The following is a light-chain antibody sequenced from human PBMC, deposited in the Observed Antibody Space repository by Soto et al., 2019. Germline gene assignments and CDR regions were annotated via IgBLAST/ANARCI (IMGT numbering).Light chain of an antibody. J-gene: IGLJ1*01. CDR1: SSNTASNY. CDR3: EAWDVSVSGYV. V-gene: IGLV1-47*01. Sequence: QSVLTQPPSASGTPVQRVTISCSGSSSNTASNYVYWYQQLPGMAPKFLIYMNNQRPSGVPDRFSGSKSGPSASLAISGLRSEGEADYYCEAWDVSVSGYVLGTWTNVTVL. CDR2: MNN.